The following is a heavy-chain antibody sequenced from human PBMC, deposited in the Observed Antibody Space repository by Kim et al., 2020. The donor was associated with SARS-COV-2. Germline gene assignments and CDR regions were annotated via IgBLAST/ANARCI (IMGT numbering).Heavy chain of an antibody. J-gene: IGHJ4*02. CDR2: VSYQFYT. V-gene: IGHV4-39*01. D-gene: IGHD3-9*01. Sequence: SETLSLTCSVSGQSITDTSSFWGWVRQAPGAVLEWIATVSYQFYTYYNPSLKSRVAVSVDMSTNQFSLRLHSLSASDAAVYFCARHARLLSTFDLWGQGTLVAFSS. CDR3: ARHARLLSTFDL. CDR1: GQSITDTSSF.